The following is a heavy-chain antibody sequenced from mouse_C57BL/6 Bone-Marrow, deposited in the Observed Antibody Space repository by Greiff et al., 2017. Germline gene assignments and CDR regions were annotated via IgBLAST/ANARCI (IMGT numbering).Heavy chain of an antibody. CDR1: GYTFTGHS. J-gene: IGHJ3*01. D-gene: IGHD2-1*01. Sequence: QVQLQQSDAELVKPGASVKISCKASGYTFTGHSIHWVKQRPEQGLEWIGDIYPSDGSTKYNEKFKGKATLTADKSSSTAYMQLNSLTSEDSAVYFSARYYGSYGNYGEFGDWGKGTTVTV. CDR2: IYPSDGST. V-gene: IGHV1-78*01. CDR3: ARYYGSYGNYGEFGD.